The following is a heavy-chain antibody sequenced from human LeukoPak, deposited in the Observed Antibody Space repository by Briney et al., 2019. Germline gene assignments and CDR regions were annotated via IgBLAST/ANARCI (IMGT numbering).Heavy chain of an antibody. Sequence: SVKVSCKASGGTFSSYAISWVRQAPGQGLEWMGGIIPIFGTANYAQKFQGRVTITTDESTRTAYMELSSLRSEDTAVYYCARVVVVRPLGNYYYYMDVWGKGTTVTVSS. CDR2: IIPIFGTA. D-gene: IGHD2-2*01. J-gene: IGHJ6*03. CDR1: GGTFSSYA. CDR3: ARVVVVRPLGNYYYYMDV. V-gene: IGHV1-69*05.